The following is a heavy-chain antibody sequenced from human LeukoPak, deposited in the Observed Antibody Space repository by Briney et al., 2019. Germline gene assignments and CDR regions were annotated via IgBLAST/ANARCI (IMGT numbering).Heavy chain of an antibody. J-gene: IGHJ4*02. CDR2: ISGRSSTI. Sequence: GGSLRLSCAASAFTFSDYSMNWVRQAPGKGLEWISYISGRSSTIYYADSVRGRFTISRDNAKNSMYLQMNSLRAEDTAVYYCARDRPTSGSYFFDYWGQGTLVTVSS. V-gene: IGHV3-48*01. CDR1: AFTFSDYS. D-gene: IGHD1-26*01. CDR3: ARDRPTSGSYFFDY.